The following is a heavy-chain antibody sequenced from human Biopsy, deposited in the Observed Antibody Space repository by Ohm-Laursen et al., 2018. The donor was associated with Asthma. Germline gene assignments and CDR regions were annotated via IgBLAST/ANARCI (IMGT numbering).Heavy chain of an antibody. CDR2: IDWEEDK. J-gene: IGHJ4*01. Sequence: TQTLTRTSSFSGFSLTSSGANVNWIRQPPRKGLEWLARIDWEEDKFYSTSLRTRLTISKGSSEDQVVLTMTNMGPVDTATYYCTRHNDYWGPGILVTVSS. CDR1: GFSLTSSGAN. CDR3: TRHNDY. D-gene: IGHD1-14*01. V-gene: IGHV2-70*04.